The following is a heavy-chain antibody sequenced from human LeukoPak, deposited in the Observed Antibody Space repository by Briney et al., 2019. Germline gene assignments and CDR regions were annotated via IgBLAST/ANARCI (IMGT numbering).Heavy chain of an antibody. CDR2: INEDGSNK. V-gene: IGHV3-7*01. Sequence: GGSLRLSCTASGFSFSNHFMRWIRQAPGKGLEWVANINEDGSNKWHLGSVKGRFTVSRDNARNSLYLQMNSLRVEDTAVYYCTRVIVAVPGYFDYFDFWGQGVLVTVSS. D-gene: IGHD6-19*01. J-gene: IGHJ4*02. CDR1: GFSFSNHF. CDR3: TRVIVAVPGYFDYFDF.